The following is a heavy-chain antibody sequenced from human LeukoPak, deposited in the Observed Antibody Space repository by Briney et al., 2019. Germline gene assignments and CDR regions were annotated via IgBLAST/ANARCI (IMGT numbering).Heavy chain of an antibody. D-gene: IGHD5-18*01. CDR1: GYTFTSYA. Sequence: GASVKVSCKASGYTFTSYAMHWVRQAPGQRLEWMGWINAGNGNTKYSQKFQGRVTITRDTSASTAYMELSSLRSEDTAVYYCARWKQLWRYFDYWGQGTLVTVSS. CDR3: ARWKQLWRYFDY. V-gene: IGHV1-3*01. J-gene: IGHJ4*02. CDR2: INAGNGNT.